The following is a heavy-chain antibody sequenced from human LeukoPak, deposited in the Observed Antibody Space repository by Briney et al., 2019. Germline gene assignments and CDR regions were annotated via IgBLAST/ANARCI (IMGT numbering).Heavy chain of an antibody. D-gene: IGHD5-18*01. CDR3: ATGIQLWFPFDY. CDR2: IYYSGST. CDR1: GGSISSYY. Sequence: SETLSLTCTVSGGSISSYYWSWLRQPPGKGLEWIGYIYYSGSTNYNPSLKSRVTISVDTSKNQFSLKLSSVTAADTAVYYCATGIQLWFPFDYWGQGTLVTVSS. J-gene: IGHJ4*02. V-gene: IGHV4-59*01.